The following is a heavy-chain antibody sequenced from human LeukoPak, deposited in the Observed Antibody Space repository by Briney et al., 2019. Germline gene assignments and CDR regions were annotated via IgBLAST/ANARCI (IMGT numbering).Heavy chain of an antibody. Sequence: SETLSLTCAVYGGSFSGYYWSWIRQPPGKGLEWIGEINHSGSTNYNPSLKSRVTISVDTSKNHFSLKLSSVTAADTAVYYCARDPGYCSGGSCYSDYWGQGTLVTVSS. CDR1: GGSFSGYY. CDR3: ARDPGYCSGGSCYSDY. CDR2: INHSGST. D-gene: IGHD2-15*01. V-gene: IGHV4-34*01. J-gene: IGHJ4*02.